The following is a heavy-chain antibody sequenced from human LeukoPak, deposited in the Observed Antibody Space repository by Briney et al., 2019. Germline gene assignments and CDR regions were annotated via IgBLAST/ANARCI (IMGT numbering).Heavy chain of an antibody. CDR3: ARERGYCSSTSCSNYGAAFDY. V-gene: IGHV1-18*01. D-gene: IGHD2-2*01. CDR2: ISAYNGNT. Sequence: ASVKVSCKASGYTFTSYGISWVRQAPGQGLEWMGWISAYNGNTNYAQKLQGRVTMTTDTSTSTAYMELRSLRSDDTAVYYCARERGYCSSTSCSNYGAAFDYWGQGTLVTVSS. J-gene: IGHJ4*02. CDR1: GYTFTSYG.